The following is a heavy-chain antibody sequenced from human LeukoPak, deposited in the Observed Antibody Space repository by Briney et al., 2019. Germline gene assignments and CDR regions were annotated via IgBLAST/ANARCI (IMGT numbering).Heavy chain of an antibody. CDR1: GFTFDDYA. J-gene: IGHJ4*02. CDR3: AKGYLAVPAAIAD. Sequence: SLGLSCAASGFTFDDYAMHWVRQAPGKGLEWVSGISWNSGSIGYADSVKGRFTISRDNAKNSLYLQMNSLRAEDTALYYCAKGYLAVPAAIADWGQGTLVTVSS. V-gene: IGHV3-9*01. D-gene: IGHD2-2*02. CDR2: ISWNSGSI.